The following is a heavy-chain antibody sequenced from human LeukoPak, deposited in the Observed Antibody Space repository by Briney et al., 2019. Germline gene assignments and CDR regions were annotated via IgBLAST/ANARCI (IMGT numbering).Heavy chain of an antibody. V-gene: IGHV3-7*01. CDR1: GFTFDDYG. CDR3: AREHPYYYDSSGTALMAEIKYYFDY. Sequence: GGSLRLSCAASGFTFDDYGMSWVRQAPGKGLEWVANIKQDGSEKYYVDSVKGRFTISRDNAKNSLYLQMNSLRAEDTGVYYCAREHPYYYDSSGTALMAEIKYYFDYWGQGTLVTVSS. CDR2: IKQDGSEK. J-gene: IGHJ4*02. D-gene: IGHD3-22*01.